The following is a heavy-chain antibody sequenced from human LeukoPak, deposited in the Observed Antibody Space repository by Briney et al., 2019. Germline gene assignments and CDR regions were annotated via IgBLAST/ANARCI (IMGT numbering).Heavy chain of an antibody. Sequence: GGSLRLSCTASGFTFSDYAMHWVRQAPGKGLEWVALIIYDGSNEYYADSVKGRFTISRDNSKDTLYLQMNNLGVEDTAVYYCVRRSGGFGKFDYWGQGTLVTASS. CDR1: GFTFSDYA. CDR3: VRRSGGFGKFDY. V-gene: IGHV3-30*01. J-gene: IGHJ4*02. D-gene: IGHD1-26*01. CDR2: IIYDGSNE.